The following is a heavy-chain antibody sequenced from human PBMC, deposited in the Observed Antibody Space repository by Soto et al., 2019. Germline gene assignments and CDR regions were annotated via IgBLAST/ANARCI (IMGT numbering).Heavy chain of an antibody. D-gene: IGHD1-7*01. J-gene: IGHJ6*02. CDR2: IYPGDSDT. CDR3: PRIWRNYIATNNYYGMDV. CDR1: GYSFTSYW. Sequence: GDSLKISCKGSGYSFTSYWIGWVRQMPGKGLEWMGIIYPGDSDTRYSPSFQGQVTISADKSISTAYLQWSSLKASDTAMYYCPRIWRNYIATNNYYGMDVWGQGTTVTVSS. V-gene: IGHV5-51*01.